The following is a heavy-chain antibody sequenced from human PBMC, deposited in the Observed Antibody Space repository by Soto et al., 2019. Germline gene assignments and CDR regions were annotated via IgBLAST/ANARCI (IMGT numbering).Heavy chain of an antibody. CDR2: FIPMFGTT. CDR3: ARVTLTVGDTPYTKHYYGMDV. V-gene: IGHV1-69*01. J-gene: IGHJ6*02. CDR1: GGTFSSYA. D-gene: IGHD1-26*01. Sequence: VQLVQSGAEVKKPGSSVKVSCKASGGTFSSYALNWVRQAPGQGLEWMGGFIPMFGTTNYAQNFQGRLTITADESTDTAYMELSSLRSEDTAVYYCARVTLTVGDTPYTKHYYGMDVWGQGTTVTVSS.